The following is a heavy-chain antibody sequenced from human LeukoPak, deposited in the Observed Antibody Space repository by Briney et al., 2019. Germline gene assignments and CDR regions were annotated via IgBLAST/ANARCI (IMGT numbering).Heavy chain of an antibody. CDR1: GLSFRSYA. Sequence: GGSLRLSCAASGLSFRSYAMSWVRQAPGKGLEWVSVTSGSGGSTSYADSVKGRFTISRDNSKNTLYLQMNSLRAEDTAVYYCAKDRAGAYSSGGTGFDYWGQGSLVTVSS. CDR3: AKDRAGAYSSGGTGFDY. D-gene: IGHD6-19*01. CDR2: TSGSGGST. J-gene: IGHJ4*02. V-gene: IGHV3-23*01.